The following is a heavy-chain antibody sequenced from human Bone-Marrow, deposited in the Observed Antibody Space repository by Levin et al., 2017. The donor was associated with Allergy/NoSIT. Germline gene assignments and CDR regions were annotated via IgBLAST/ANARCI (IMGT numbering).Heavy chain of an antibody. J-gene: IGHJ4*02. CDR1: GFTFSSYW. CDR2: INSDGSST. Sequence: GGSLRLSCAASGFTFSSYWMHWVRQAPGKGLVWVSRINSDGSSTSYADSVKGRFTISRDNAKNTLYLQMNSLRAEDTAVYYCARDTYCSGGSCYPETHMFDYWGQGTLVTVSS. D-gene: IGHD2-15*01. CDR3: ARDTYCSGGSCYPETHMFDY. V-gene: IGHV3-74*01.